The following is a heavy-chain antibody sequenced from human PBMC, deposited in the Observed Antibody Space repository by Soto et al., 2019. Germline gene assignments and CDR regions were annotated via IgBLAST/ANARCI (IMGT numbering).Heavy chain of an antibody. D-gene: IGHD5-12*01. J-gene: IGHJ6*02. V-gene: IGHV3-23*01. CDR1: GFTFSSYA. CDR2: ISGSGGST. CDR3: AKALLSGYDSEGSFYYYGMDV. Sequence: PGGSLRLSCAASGFTFSSYAMSWVRQAPGKGLEWVSAISGSGGSTYYADSVKGRFTISRDNSKNTLYLQMNSLRAEDTAVYYCAKALLSGYDSEGSFYYYGMDVWGQGTTVTVS.